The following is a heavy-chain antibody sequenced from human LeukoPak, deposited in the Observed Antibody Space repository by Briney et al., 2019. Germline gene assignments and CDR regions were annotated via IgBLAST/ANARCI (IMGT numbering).Heavy chain of an antibody. CDR3: VRVAGLRWRH. CDR1: GFTVSFNY. J-gene: IGHJ4*02. V-gene: IGHV3-66*01. D-gene: IGHD4-23*01. Sequence: GGSLRLTCAASGFTVSFNYMNWVRQTPGKGLEWVSIIYSDGSTDYADSVKGRFTTSRDKSKNTLYLQMNSLRVEDTAVYYCVRVAGLRWRHWGQGTLVTVSS. CDR2: IYSDGST.